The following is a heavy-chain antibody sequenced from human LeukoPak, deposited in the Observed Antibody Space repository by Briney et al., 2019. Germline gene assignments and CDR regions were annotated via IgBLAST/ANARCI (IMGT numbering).Heavy chain of an antibody. CDR3: AKDRGLTGDLRGFDY. J-gene: IGHJ4*02. CDR1: GYTFSSYY. CDR2: INPTGGST. D-gene: IGHD7-27*01. V-gene: IGHV1-46*01. Sequence: ASVKVSCKASGYTFSSYYMHWVRQAPGQGLEWMGVINPTGGSTSYAQNFQGRVTMTRDTSTSTVYMELSSLRSEDTAVYYCAKDRGLTGDLRGFDYWGQGTLVTVSS.